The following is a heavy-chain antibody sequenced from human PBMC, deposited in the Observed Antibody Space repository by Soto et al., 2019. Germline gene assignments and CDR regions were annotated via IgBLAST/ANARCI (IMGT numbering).Heavy chain of an antibody. CDR3: ASVRGYSGPSDY. V-gene: IGHV1-18*01. J-gene: IGHJ4*02. CDR2: ISAYNGNT. D-gene: IGHD5-12*01. CDR1: GGTFSSYR. Sequence: GASVKVSCKASGGTFSSYRINWVRQAPGQGLEWMGWISAYNGNTNYAQKLQGRVTMTTDTSTSTAYMELRSLRSDDTAVYYCASVRGYSGPSDYWGQGTLVTVS.